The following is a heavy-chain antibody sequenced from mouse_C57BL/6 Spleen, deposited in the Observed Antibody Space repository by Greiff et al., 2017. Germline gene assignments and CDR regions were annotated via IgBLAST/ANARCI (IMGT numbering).Heavy chain of an antibody. D-gene: IGHD2-5*01. CDR1: GFSLTSYG. CDR3: ARNSNYDGFAY. Sequence: VQGVESGPGLVAPSQSLSITCTVSGFSLTSYGVDWVRQSPGKGLEWLGVIWGVGSTNYNSALKSRLSISKDNSKSQVFLKMNSLQTDDTAMYYCARNSNYDGFAYWGQGTLVTVSA. V-gene: IGHV2-6*01. CDR2: IWGVGST. J-gene: IGHJ3*01.